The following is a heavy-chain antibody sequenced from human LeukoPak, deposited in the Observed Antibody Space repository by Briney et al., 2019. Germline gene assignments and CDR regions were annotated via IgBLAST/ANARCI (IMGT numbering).Heavy chain of an antibody. CDR3: ARGPGFLEENIYYYYMDV. D-gene: IGHD3-3*01. CDR1: GFTFSRFW. Sequence: GGSLRLSCAASGFTFSRFWMHWVRQAPGKGLEWVANINQDGSDKKYVDSGKGRFTISRDNAKDSLYLRMNSLRAEDTAVYYCARGPGFLEENIYYYYMDVWGKGTTVTVSS. CDR2: INQDGSDK. J-gene: IGHJ6*03. V-gene: IGHV3-7*04.